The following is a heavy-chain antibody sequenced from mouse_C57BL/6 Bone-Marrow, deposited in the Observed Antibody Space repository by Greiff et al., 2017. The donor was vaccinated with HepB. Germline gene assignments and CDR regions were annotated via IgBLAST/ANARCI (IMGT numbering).Heavy chain of an antibody. CDR3: ARTELGRDY. Sequence: EVQVVESGGGLVKPGGSLKLSCAASGFTFSSYAMSWVRQTPEKRLEWVATISDGGSYTYYPDNVKGRFTISRDNAKNNLYLQMSHLKSEDTAMYYCARTELGRDYWGQGTTLTVSS. CDR1: GFTFSSYA. J-gene: IGHJ2*01. V-gene: IGHV5-4*01. D-gene: IGHD4-1*01. CDR2: ISDGGSYT.